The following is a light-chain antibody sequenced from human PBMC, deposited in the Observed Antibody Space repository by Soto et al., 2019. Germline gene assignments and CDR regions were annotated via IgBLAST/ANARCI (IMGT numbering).Light chain of an antibody. CDR1: QSVSSY. J-gene: IGKJ1*01. CDR2: DAS. Sequence: EIVFTQSPATLPLSQGESATFSCRSSQSVSSYLAWYQQKPGQAPRLLIYDASNRSTGIPARLSGSGSGTDFTLTISSLEPEDFAVYYCQHRSNWPPTFGQGTKVEIK. CDR3: QHRSNWPPT. V-gene: IGKV3-11*01.